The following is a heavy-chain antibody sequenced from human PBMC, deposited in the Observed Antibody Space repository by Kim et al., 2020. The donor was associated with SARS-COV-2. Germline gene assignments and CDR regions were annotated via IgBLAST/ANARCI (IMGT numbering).Heavy chain of an antibody. CDR3: AKDEYTEDGSPYWFDP. CDR2: ISGSGGST. Sequence: GGSLRLSCAASGFTFSSYAMSWVRQAPGKGLEWVSAISGSGGSTYYADSVKGRFTISRDNSKNTLYLQMNSLRAEDTAVYYCAKDEYTEDGSPYWFDPWGQGTLVTVSS. CDR1: GFTFSSYA. V-gene: IGHV3-23*01. J-gene: IGHJ5*02. D-gene: IGHD3-10*01.